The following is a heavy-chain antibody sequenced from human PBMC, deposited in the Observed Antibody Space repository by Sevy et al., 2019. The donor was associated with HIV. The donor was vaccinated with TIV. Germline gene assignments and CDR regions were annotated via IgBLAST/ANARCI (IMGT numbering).Heavy chain of an antibody. CDR2: FDPEDGDPEDGET. V-gene: IGHV1-24*01. CDR1: GYTLTKLS. CDR3: ATTKDYYDSSGYPFHD. J-gene: IGHJ4*02. Sequence: ASVKVSCTVSGYTLTKLSMHWVRQAPGKGPEWLGTFDPEDGDPEDGETVYAQKFQDRVIMTDDISTDTAYMELSSLTSEDTAVYYCATTKDYYDSSGYPFHDWGQGTLVTVSS. D-gene: IGHD3-22*01.